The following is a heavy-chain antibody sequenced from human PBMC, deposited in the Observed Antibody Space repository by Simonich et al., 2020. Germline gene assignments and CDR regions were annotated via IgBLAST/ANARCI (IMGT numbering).Heavy chain of an antibody. Sequence: QLQLQESGPGLVKPSETLSLTCTVSGGSISSSSYYWGWIRQPPGKGLEWIGSIYYSGSTYYTPAHKSRVTISVATSKNQFSLKLSSVTAADTAVYYCARHAGFAFDIWGQGTMVTVSS. D-gene: IGHD6-13*01. CDR3: ARHAGFAFDI. CDR2: IYYSGST. J-gene: IGHJ3*02. V-gene: IGHV4-39*01. CDR1: GGSISSSSYY.